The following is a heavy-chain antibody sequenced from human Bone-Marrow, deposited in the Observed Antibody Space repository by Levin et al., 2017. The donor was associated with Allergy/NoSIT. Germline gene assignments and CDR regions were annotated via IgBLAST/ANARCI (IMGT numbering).Heavy chain of an antibody. Sequence: GGSLRLSCAASGFTFSSYWMSWVRQAPGKGLEWVANIKQDGSEKYYVDSVKGRFTISRDNAKNSLYLQMNSLRAEDTAVYYCARDTYVDSSGYHYYYYYGMDVWGQGTTVTVSS. V-gene: IGHV3-7*01. CDR1: GFTFSSYW. CDR3: ARDTYVDSSGYHYYYYYGMDV. D-gene: IGHD3-22*01. J-gene: IGHJ6*02. CDR2: IKQDGSEK.